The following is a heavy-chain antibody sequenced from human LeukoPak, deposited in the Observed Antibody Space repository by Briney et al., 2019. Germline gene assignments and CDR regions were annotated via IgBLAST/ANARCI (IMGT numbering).Heavy chain of an antibody. D-gene: IGHD3-3*01. CDR3: ARHVRFLEWLSSYYFDY. CDR2: IYYSGST. V-gene: IGHV4-39*01. CDR1: GGSISSSSYY. J-gene: IGHJ4*02. Sequence: SETLSLTCTVSGGSISSSSYYWGWIRQPPGKGLEWIGSIYYSGSTYYNPSLKSRVTISPDTSKSQFSLRLTSVTAADTAVYYCARHVRFLEWLSSYYFDYWGQGTLVTVSS.